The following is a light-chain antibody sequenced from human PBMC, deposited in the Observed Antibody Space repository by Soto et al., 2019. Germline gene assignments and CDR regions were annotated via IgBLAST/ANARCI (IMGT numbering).Light chain of an antibody. V-gene: IGKV1-5*01. J-gene: IGKJ1*01. Sequence: DIQMTQSPSTLSASVGDRVTITCRASQSISTWLAWYQQKPGKAPKLLIYDASSLQSGVPSRFSGTASGTEFTLTISSLQPDDFATYYCQQYNSYSLTFGQGTKVDIK. CDR1: QSISTW. CDR3: QQYNSYSLT. CDR2: DAS.